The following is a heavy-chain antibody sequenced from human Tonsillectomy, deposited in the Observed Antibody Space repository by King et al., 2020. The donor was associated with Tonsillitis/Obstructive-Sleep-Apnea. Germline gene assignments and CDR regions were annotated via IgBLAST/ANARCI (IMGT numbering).Heavy chain of an antibody. CDR1: GFTFSTYG. D-gene: IGHD3-10*01. CDR2: ISSDENNK. V-gene: IGHV3-33*01. CDR3: ATDLRKGSYSHY. Sequence: VQLVESGGGVVQPGGSLRVSCAASGFTFSTYGMHWVRQAPGKGLEWVALISSDENNKYYADSMKGRFTISRDHSKHTLYLPMNSLIAEDTAMYYCATDLRKGSYSHYWGQGTLVTVAS. J-gene: IGHJ4*02.